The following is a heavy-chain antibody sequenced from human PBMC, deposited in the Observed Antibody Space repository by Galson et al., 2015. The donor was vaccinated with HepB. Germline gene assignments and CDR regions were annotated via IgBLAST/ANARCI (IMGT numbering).Heavy chain of an antibody. V-gene: IGHV3-64D*06. CDR1: GFTFSSYA. Sequence: SLRLSCAASGFTFSSYAMHWVRQAPGKGLEYVSAISSNGGSTYYADSVKGRFTISRDNSKNTLYLQMSSLRAEDTAVYYCVKDTNYYDFWSGPGYFDYWGQGTLVTVSS. CDR3: VKDTNYYDFWSGPGYFDY. D-gene: IGHD3-3*01. CDR2: ISSNGGST. J-gene: IGHJ4*02.